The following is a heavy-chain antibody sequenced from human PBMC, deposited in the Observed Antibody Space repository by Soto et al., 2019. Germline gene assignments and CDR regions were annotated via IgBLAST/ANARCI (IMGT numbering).Heavy chain of an antibody. CDR2: ISAYNGNT. V-gene: IGHV1-18*01. CDR1: GYTVTSYG. J-gene: IGHJ4*02. D-gene: IGHD2-2*01. CDR3: AREDSPSLN. Sequence: QVELVQSGAEVKKPGASVKVSCKASGYTVTSYGISWVRQAPGQGLEWMGWISAYNGNTNYAQKLQGRVTMTTDTSTSTAYVQRRSLRSDDTAVYYCAREDSPSLNWGQGTLVTVSS.